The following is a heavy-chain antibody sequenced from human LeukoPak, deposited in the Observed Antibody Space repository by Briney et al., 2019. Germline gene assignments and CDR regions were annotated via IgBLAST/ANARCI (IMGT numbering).Heavy chain of an antibody. Sequence: PGGSLRLSCAVSGFTFSNYWMSWVRQAPGKGLEWVANIKQTGNEKYYVDSVRGRFTISRDDAENSLYLQMNSLRAEDTAVYYCARGGGMRGWYDLDYWGQGTLVTVSS. D-gene: IGHD6-19*01. CDR2: IKQTGNEK. CDR3: ARGGGMRGWYDLDY. CDR1: GFTFSNYW. J-gene: IGHJ4*02. V-gene: IGHV3-7*04.